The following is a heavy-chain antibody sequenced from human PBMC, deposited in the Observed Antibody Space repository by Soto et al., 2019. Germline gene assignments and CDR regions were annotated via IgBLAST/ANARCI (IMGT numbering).Heavy chain of an antibody. J-gene: IGHJ5*02. Sequence: SETLSLTCTVSGGSISSYYWSWIRQPSGKGLEWIGYIYYSGSTNYNPSLKSRVTISVDTSKNQFSLKLSSVTAADTAVYYCARVYRNWFDPWGQGTLVTVSS. CDR1: GGSISSYY. CDR3: ARVYRNWFDP. CDR2: IYYSGST. D-gene: IGHD3-16*02. V-gene: IGHV4-59*01.